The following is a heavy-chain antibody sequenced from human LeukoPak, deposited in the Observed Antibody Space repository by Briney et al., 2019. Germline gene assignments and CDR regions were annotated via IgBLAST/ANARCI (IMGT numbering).Heavy chain of an antibody. V-gene: IGHV3-30*02. CDR3: AKDGAWFGDRRDYYFDY. CDR1: GFTFSSYG. CDR2: IRYDGSNK. J-gene: IGHJ4*02. Sequence: GGSLRLSCAASGFTFSSYGMHWVRQAPGKGLEWVAFIRYDGSNKYYADSVKGRFTISRDNSKNTLYLQMNSLRAEDTAVYYCAKDGAWFGDRRDYYFDYWGQGTLVTVSS. D-gene: IGHD3-10*01.